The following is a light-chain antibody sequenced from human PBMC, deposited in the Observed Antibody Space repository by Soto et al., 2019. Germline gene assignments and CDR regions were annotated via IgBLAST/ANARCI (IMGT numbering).Light chain of an antibody. V-gene: IGKV3-11*01. Sequence: IVLPPPAPNLCLPPRQRATLACRASQSVSSYLAWYQQKPGQAPRLLIYDASNRATGSTARFSGSGGGTNLTPPISSLEPEDFAVYYCQQRSNWPSITFGQGTRLEIK. J-gene: IGKJ5*01. CDR2: DAS. CDR1: QSVSSY. CDR3: QQRSNWPSIT.